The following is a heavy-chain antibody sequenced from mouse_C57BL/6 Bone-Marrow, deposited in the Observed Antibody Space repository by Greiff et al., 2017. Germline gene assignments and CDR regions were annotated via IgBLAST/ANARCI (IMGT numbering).Heavy chain of an antibody. V-gene: IGHV5-12*01. CDR1: GFTFSDYY. D-gene: IGHD1-1*01. J-gene: IGHJ3*01. Sequence: EVKLMESGGGLVQPGGSLKLSCAASGFTFSDYYMYWVRQTPEKRLEWVAYISNGGGSTYYPDTVKGRFTISRDNAKNTLYLQMSRLKSEDTAMYYCARPFHYYYGPWFAYWGQGTLVTVSA. CDR2: ISNGGGST. CDR3: ARPFHYYYGPWFAY.